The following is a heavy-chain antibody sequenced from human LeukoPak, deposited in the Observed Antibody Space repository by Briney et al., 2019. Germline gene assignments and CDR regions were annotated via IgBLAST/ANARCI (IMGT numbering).Heavy chain of an antibody. J-gene: IGHJ6*03. CDR3: AAPTLGYCSGGSCQPDYYYYMDV. CDR2: IYPGDSDT. D-gene: IGHD2-15*01. CDR1: GYSFTSYW. Sequence: GESLKISCKGPGYSFTSYWIGWVRQMPGKGLEWMGIIYPGDSDTRYSPSFQGQVTISADKSISTAYLQWSSLKASDTAMYYCAAPTLGYCSGGSCQPDYYYYMDVWGKGTTVTVSS. V-gene: IGHV5-51*01.